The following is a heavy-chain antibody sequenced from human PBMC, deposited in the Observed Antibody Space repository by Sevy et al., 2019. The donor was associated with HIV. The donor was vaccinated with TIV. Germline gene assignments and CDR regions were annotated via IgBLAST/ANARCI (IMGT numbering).Heavy chain of an antibody. CDR2: IYYSGST. CDR1: GGSISSSSYY. D-gene: IGHD1-26*01. V-gene: IGHV4-39*01. J-gene: IGHJ6*03. CDR3: ARQGSPTRYYYYYMDV. Sequence: SETLSLTCTVSGGSISSSSYYWGWIRQPPGKGLEWIGSIYYSGSTYYNPSLKSRVTISVDTAKNQLYLKLSTVTAADTAVYYCARQGSPTRYYYYYMDVWGKGTTVTVSS.